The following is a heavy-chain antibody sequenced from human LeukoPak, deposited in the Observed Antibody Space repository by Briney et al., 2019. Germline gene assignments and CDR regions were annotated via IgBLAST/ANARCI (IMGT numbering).Heavy chain of an antibody. V-gene: IGHV3-11*01. J-gene: IGHJ4*02. Sequence: GGSLRLSCAASGFSFSDYYVIWIRQAPGRGLEYVSYISSHGSSIHYADSVKGRFTISRDNANNSLFLQMNSLRAEDTAVYYCARTGQYCSGGTCYSGQFDFWGQGTLVTVSS. D-gene: IGHD2-15*01. CDR2: ISSHGSSI. CDR3: ARTGQYCSGGTCYSGQFDF. CDR1: GFSFSDYY.